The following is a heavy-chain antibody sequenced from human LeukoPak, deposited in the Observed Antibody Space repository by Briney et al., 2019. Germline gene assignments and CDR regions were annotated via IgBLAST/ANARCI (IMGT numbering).Heavy chain of an antibody. CDR1: GGSFSGYY. D-gene: IGHD5-24*01. V-gene: IGHV4-34*01. CDR3: ARESLTWLQSRTSWFDP. J-gene: IGHJ5*02. CDR2: INHSGST. Sequence: SETLSLTCAVYGGSFSGYYWSWIRQPPGKGLEWIGEINHSGSTNYNPSLKSRVTISVDSSKNQFSLRLSSVTAADTAVYYCARESLTWLQSRTSWFDPWGQGTLVTVSS.